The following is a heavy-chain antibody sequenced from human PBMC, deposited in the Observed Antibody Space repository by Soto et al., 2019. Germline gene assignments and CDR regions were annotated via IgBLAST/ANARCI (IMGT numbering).Heavy chain of an antibody. CDR1: GFTFSSYW. J-gene: IGHJ5*02. CDR3: ARDKSYSSGWSANWFDP. CDR2: IKQDGSEK. D-gene: IGHD6-19*01. Sequence: TGGSLRLSCAASGFTFSSYWMSWVRQAPGKGLEWVANIKQDGSEKYYVDSVKGRFTISRDNAKNSLYLQMNSLRAEDTAVYYCARDKSYSSGWSANWFDPWGQGTLVTVSS. V-gene: IGHV3-7*01.